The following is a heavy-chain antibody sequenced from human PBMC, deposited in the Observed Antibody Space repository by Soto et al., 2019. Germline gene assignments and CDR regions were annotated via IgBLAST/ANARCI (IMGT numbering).Heavy chain of an antibody. CDR1: GFTFDDYA. J-gene: IGHJ6*03. CDR2: ISWNSGSI. Sequence: EVQLVESGGGLVQPGRSLRLSCAASGFTFDDYAMHWVRQAPGKGLEWVSGISWNSGSIGYADSVKGRFTISRDNAKNSLYLQMNSLRAEDTALYYSAKDGYSSYTYYYSYSMDVLGKGTTVTVSS. CDR3: AKDGYSSYTYYYSYSMDV. V-gene: IGHV3-9*01. D-gene: IGHD4-4*01.